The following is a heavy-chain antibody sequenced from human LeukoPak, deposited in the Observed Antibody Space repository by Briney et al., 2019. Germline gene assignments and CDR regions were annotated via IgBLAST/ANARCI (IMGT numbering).Heavy chain of an antibody. V-gene: IGHV3-15*01. Sequence: GGSLRLSCAASGFTFTSAWMSWVRQAPGKGLEWVGRIKGKTAAGAPDYVASVKGRFTISRDDSKNTLFLQMNSLKTEDTAVYYCAKGDKWGVSTPYYFDYWGQGTLVTVSS. CDR3: AKGDKWGVSTPYYFDY. CDR1: GFTFTSAW. CDR2: IKGKTAAGAP. J-gene: IGHJ4*02. D-gene: IGHD3-3*01.